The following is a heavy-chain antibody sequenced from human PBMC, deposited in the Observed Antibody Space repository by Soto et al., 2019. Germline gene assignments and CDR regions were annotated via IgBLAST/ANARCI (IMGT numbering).Heavy chain of an antibody. J-gene: IGHJ4*02. CDR3: ATGAAYYYDTSRY. D-gene: IGHD3-22*01. CDR2: VFNDESSI. Sequence: GGSLRLSCTASGSGFSALAMHWIRQPPGKGLEWVAVVFNDESSISYADSVKGRFTISRDNSRNTLYLQMTSLRLEDTALYYCATGAAYYYDTSRYWGQGTLVTVSS. V-gene: IGHV3-30-3*01. CDR1: GSGFSALA.